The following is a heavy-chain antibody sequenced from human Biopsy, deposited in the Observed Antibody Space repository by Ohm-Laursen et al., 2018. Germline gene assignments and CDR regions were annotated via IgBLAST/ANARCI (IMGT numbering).Heavy chain of an antibody. Sequence: TLSLTCTVSGGSISGYYWSWIRKPPGKGLEWLAYISYTGGTTSNPSLNGRATMSLDTSKNQFSLRLIYVTAADTAVYYCARMPHFDYWGQEILVTVSS. J-gene: IGHJ4*02. CDR3: ARMPHFDY. CDR1: GGSISGYY. CDR2: ISYTGGT. D-gene: IGHD2-2*01. V-gene: IGHV4-59*01.